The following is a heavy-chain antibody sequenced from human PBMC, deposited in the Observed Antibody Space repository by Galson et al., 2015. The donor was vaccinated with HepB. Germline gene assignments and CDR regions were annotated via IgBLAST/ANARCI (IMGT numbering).Heavy chain of an antibody. Sequence: SLRLSCAASGFTFDDYAMHWVRQAPGKGLEWVSGISWDSGTIRYADSVKGRFTISRDNAKNSLYLQMNSLRAEDTALYYCAKDTKFSLITGWFDPWGQGTLVTVSS. CDR1: GFTFDDYA. V-gene: IGHV3-9*01. CDR3: AKDTKFSLITGWFDP. D-gene: IGHD1-14*01. J-gene: IGHJ5*02. CDR2: ISWDSGTI.